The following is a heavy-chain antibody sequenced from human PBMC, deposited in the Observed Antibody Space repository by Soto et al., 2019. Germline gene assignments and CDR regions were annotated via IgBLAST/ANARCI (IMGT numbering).Heavy chain of an antibody. CDR3: AKEFHGLGMLDY. D-gene: IGHD2-8*01. CDR2: ISSSSSYI. Sequence: GGSLRLSCAASGFTFSSYSMNWVRQAPGKGLEWVSSISSSSSYIYYADSVKGRFTISRDNSKNTLYLQMNSLRAEDTAVYYCAKEFHGLGMLDYWGQGTLVTVSS. V-gene: IGHV3-21*01. J-gene: IGHJ4*02. CDR1: GFTFSSYS.